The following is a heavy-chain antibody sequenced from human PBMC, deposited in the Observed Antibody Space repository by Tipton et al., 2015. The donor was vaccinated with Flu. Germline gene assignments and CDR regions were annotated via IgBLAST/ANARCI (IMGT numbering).Heavy chain of an antibody. Sequence: LRLSCTVSGDSIRSVTYYWGWIRQPPGKGLEWIGNIYYSGNAYYNPSLKSRVTILVDTSKNQMSLNLNSVTAADTAVYYCARVDILLMPSGSKENWFDPWGQGILVTVSS. CDR2: IYYSGNA. CDR1: GDSIRSVTYY. V-gene: IGHV4-39*07. CDR3: ARVDILLMPSGSKENWFDP. D-gene: IGHD3-9*01. J-gene: IGHJ5*02.